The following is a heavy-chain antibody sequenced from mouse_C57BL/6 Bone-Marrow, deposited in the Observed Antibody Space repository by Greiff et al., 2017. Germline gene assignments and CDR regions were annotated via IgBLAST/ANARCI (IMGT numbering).Heavy chain of an antibody. CDR3: ARRIGSGAY. J-gene: IGHJ3*01. D-gene: IGHD1-1*01. Sequence: EVKVVESGGGLVKPGGSLKLSCAASGFTFSSYTMSWVRQTPEKRLEWVATISGGGGNTYYPDSVKGRFTISRDNAKNTLYLQMSSLRSEDTALYYCARRIGSGAYWGQGTLVTVSA. V-gene: IGHV5-9*01. CDR2: ISGGGGNT. CDR1: GFTFSSYT.